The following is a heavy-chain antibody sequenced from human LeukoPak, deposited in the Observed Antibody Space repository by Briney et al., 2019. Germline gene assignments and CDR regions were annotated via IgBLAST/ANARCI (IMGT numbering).Heavy chain of an antibody. D-gene: IGHD2-2*01. V-gene: IGHV3-7*04. J-gene: IGHJ4*02. CDR2: IKQHGSET. CDR1: GFTFSRFW. Sequence: GGSLRLSCAASGFTFSRFWMSWVRQAPGKRLEWVASIKQHGSETYYVDSVKGRFTISRDNAKNSLYLQMNSLRAEDTAVYYCARGEDIVVVPAAMLDYWGQGTLVTVSS. CDR3: ARGEDIVVVPAAMLDY.